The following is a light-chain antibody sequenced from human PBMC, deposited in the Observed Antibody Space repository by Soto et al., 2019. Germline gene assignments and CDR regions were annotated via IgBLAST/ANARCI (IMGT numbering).Light chain of an antibody. V-gene: IGKV3-15*01. CDR2: GAS. Sequence: EIVLTQSPGTLSLSPGERATLSCRASQSVSRSCLAWYQQKPGQAPRLLIYGASTRATGIPARFSGSGSGTEFTLTISSLQSEDFAVYYCQQYNNWPLTFGGGTKVDI. J-gene: IGKJ4*01. CDR3: QQYNNWPLT. CDR1: QSVSRS.